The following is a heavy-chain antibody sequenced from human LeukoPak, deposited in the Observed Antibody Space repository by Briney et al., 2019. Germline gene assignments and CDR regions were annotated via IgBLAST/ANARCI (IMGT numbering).Heavy chain of an antibody. V-gene: IGHV3-30*02. Sequence: GGSLRLSCAASGFTYSDYGMHWVRQAPGRGLEWVAFILNDGTWEYYPDSVKGRLTISRDNSRNTLYLQMNSVRLEDTTIYYCVKGGSISHNWFDSWGQGTLVTVSS. CDR3: VKGGSISHNWFDS. J-gene: IGHJ5*01. D-gene: IGHD3-16*01. CDR1: GFTYSDYG. CDR2: ILNDGTWE.